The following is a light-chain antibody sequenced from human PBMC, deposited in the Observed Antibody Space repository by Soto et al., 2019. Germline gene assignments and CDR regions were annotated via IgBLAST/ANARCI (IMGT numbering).Light chain of an antibody. J-gene: IGKJ1*01. CDR1: HDISNF. V-gene: IGKV1-27*01. CDR2: DAS. Sequence: DIRMTQSPPSLSAFVGDKVTITCRASHDISNFLAWYHQKAGEVPKLLMYDASTLQSGASSRFSGSGSGTIFTLTISSLQPEDVGSYYCQKYDSVPQTFGQGTKVEVK. CDR3: QKYDSVPQT.